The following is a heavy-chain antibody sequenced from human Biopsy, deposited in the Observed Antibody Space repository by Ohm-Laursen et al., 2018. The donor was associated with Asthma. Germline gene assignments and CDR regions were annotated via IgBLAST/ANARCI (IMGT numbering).Heavy chain of an antibody. D-gene: IGHD1-26*01. J-gene: IGHJ6*02. CDR3: ARDSAEWELLRYYYYGMDV. CDR1: GFTFSSFG. Sequence: SLRLSCAVSGFTFSSFGIHWVRQAPGKGLEWVAVISYDGSDKYYADSVKGRFTISRDNSKNTLYLQMNSLRAEDTAVYYCARDSAEWELLRYYYYGMDVWGQGTTVTVSS. CDR2: ISYDGSDK. V-gene: IGHV3-30*03.